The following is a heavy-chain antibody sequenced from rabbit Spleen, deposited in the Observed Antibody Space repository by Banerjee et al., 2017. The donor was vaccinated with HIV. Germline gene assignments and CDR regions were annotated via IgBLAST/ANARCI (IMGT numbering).Heavy chain of an antibody. Sequence: QLTVLGGGPVKPGGSLTLLCKVSGFHFPNYYISWVCPAPGKGLERIGIIYAAKGSTDYASWVNGRFTISSDNAQSTVDLKMTSLTAEDTATYFCARSRYYDFDYNGYTYAMPNNLWGPGTLVTVS. V-gene: IGHV1S7*01. CDR2: IYAAKGST. D-gene: IGHD6-1*01. CDR3: ARSRYYDFDYNGYTYAMPNNL. CDR1: GFHFPNYY. J-gene: IGHJ4*01.